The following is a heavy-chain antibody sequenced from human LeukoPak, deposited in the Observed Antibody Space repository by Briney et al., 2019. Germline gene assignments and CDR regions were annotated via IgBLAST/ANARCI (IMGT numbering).Heavy chain of an antibody. Sequence: ASVKVSCKASGYTFTGYYMHWVRQAPGQGLEWMGWINPNSGGTNYAQKFQGRVTMTRDTSISTAYMELSRLRSDDTAVYYCARTIMYYDFWSGYYPFDYWGQGTLLTVSS. J-gene: IGHJ4*02. V-gene: IGHV1-2*02. CDR1: GYTFTGYY. CDR3: ARTIMYYDFWSGYYPFDY. CDR2: INPNSGGT. D-gene: IGHD3-3*01.